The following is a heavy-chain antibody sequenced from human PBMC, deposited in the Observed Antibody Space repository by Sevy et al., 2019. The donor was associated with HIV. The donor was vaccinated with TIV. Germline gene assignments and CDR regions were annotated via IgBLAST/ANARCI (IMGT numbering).Heavy chain of an antibody. CDR3: ARDSMPTVQGIIITPYYYGMDL. V-gene: IGHV1-18*01. CDR1: GYTFISYG. D-gene: IGHD3-10*01. CDR2: ISGDNGNT. J-gene: IGHJ6*02. Sequence: ASVKVSCKASGYTFISYGISWVRQAPGQGLEWMGWISGDNGNTISAQNLQGRVTMSTDTSTRTAYMELRSLRSDDTAVHYCARDSMPTVQGIIITPYYYGMDLWGQGTTVTVSS.